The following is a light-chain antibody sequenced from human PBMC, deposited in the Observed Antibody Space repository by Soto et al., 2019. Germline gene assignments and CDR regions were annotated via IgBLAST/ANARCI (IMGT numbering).Light chain of an antibody. CDR1: QSLSNRY. CDR2: GAS. Sequence: EILLTQSPGTLSLSPGERAILSCRASQSLSNRYLAWYQQMPGRAPRLLIHGASIRAAGIPDRFSGSGSGTDFTLTINRLEHEDFAVYYCHHYDNSPPFPFGPGTRVDI. V-gene: IGKV3-20*01. CDR3: HHYDNSPPFP. J-gene: IGKJ3*01.